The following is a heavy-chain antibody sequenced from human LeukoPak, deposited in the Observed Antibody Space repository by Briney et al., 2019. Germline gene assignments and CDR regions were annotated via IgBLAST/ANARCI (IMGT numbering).Heavy chain of an antibody. CDR3: AKAGSSWYLWDYFDY. V-gene: IGHV3-23*01. CDR2: ISGSGGST. D-gene: IGHD6-13*01. J-gene: IGHJ4*02. CDR1: GFTFSSYA. Sequence: PGGSLRLSCAASGFTFSSYAMSWVRQAPGKGLEWVSAISGSGGSTYYADSVKGRFTISRDNSKNTLYLQMNSLRAEDTAVYYCAKAGSSWYLWDYFDYWGQGTLVTVSS.